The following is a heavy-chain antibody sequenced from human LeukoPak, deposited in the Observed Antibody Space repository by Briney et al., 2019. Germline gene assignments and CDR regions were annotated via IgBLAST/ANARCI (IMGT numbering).Heavy chain of an antibody. J-gene: IGHJ6*04. V-gene: IGHV3-74*01. Sequence: GGSLRLSCAASGFTFSSYWMHWVRQAPGKGLVWVSRINSDGSSTSYADSVKGRFTTSRDNAKNTLYLQMNSLRAEDTAVYYCARGGSYSPAQIYGMDVWGKGTTVTVSS. CDR2: INSDGSST. D-gene: IGHD2-15*01. CDR3: ARGGSYSPAQIYGMDV. CDR1: GFTFSSYW.